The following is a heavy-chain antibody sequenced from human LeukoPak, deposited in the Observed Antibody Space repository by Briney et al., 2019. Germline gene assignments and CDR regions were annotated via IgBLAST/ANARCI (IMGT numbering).Heavy chain of an antibody. J-gene: IGHJ2*01. CDR3: AKDAGSGGFGAFDL. D-gene: IGHD6-19*01. CDR1: GFTFDDYG. V-gene: IGHV3-9*03. Sequence: GGSLRLSCAASGFTFDDYGVHWVRQAPGKGLEWVSGITWNSGIIGYAESVKGRFTISRDNAKNSLYLEMNSLRSDDMALYYCAKDAGSGGFGAFDLWGRGTLVTVSS. CDR2: ITWNSGII.